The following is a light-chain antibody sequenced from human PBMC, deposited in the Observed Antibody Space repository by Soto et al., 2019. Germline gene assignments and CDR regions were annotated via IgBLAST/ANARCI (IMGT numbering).Light chain of an antibody. Sequence: QSVLTQPASVSGSPGQSITISCTGTSSDYVSWYQQHPGRAPKLTIYDVSNRPSGVSNRFSGSKSGNTASLTISGLQAEDEADYYCSSYTSSSTRVFGTGTKLTVL. J-gene: IGLJ1*01. CDR1: SSDY. CDR2: DVS. V-gene: IGLV2-14*01. CDR3: SSYTSSSTRV.